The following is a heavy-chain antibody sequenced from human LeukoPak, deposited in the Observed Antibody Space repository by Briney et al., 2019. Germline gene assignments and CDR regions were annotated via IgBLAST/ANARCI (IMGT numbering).Heavy chain of an antibody. J-gene: IGHJ4*02. CDR3: ATYRQVLLPFES. CDR1: GFTFSSYA. V-gene: IGHV3-23*01. CDR2: ISNSDGKT. Sequence: GGSLRLSCAASGFTFSSYAMSWVRQAPGKGLEWVSTISNSDGKTYYAESVKGRFTISGDNSKNTLYLQMNSLTAEDTAIYYCATYRQVLLPFESWGQGTLVTVSS. D-gene: IGHD2-8*02.